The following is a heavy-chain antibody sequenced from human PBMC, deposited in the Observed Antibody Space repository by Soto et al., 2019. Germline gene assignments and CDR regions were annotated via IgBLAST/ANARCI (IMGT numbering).Heavy chain of an antibody. CDR1: GGTFSSYT. V-gene: IGHV1-69*08. CDR3: ARDHGYCSGGSGYDDY. CDR2: IIPILGIA. Sequence: QVQLVQSGAEVKKPGSSVKVSCKASGGTFSSYTISWVRQAPGQGLEWMGRIIPILGIANYAQKFQGRVTITADKSTSTAYMELSSLRSEDTAVYYCARDHGYCSGGSGYDDYWGQGTLVTVSS. J-gene: IGHJ4*02. D-gene: IGHD2-15*01.